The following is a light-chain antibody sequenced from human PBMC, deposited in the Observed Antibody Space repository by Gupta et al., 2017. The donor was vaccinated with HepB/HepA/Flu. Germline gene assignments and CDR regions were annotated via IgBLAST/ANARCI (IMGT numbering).Light chain of an antibody. V-gene: IGLV3-21*04. J-gene: IGLJ2*01. CDR2: YDS. Sequence: VLTQPPSVSVAPGETATITCRRNNLDSQSVHWYQQRPGQAPVLVIHYDSERPSGIPDRFSGSNSGNTATLTLSRVEAGDEADYYCQVWDRSSDHAVFGGGTKLSVL. CDR3: QVWDRSSDHAV. CDR1: NLDSQS.